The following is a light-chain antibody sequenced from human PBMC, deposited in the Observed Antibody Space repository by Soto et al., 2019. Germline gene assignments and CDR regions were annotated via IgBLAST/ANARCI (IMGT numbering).Light chain of an antibody. CDR2: DVN. V-gene: IGLV2-11*01. J-gene: IGLJ2*01. Sequence: QSVLTQPRSVSGSPGQSVTISCTGTSSDVGGYDYVSWYQQLPGKAPKVMIYDVNERPSGVPDRFSGSKSGNTASLTISGLHVEDEADYYCCSYAGSYSLIFGGGTKLTVL. CDR3: CSYAGSYSLI. CDR1: SSDVGGYDY.